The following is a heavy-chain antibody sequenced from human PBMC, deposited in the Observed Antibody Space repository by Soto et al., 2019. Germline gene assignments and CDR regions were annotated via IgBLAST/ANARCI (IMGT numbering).Heavy chain of an antibody. Sequence: GAAVKVSCKASGYTFTSYAMHSVRQAPGQRXEWMGWINAGNGNTKYSQKFQGRVTITRDTSASTAYMELSSLRSEDTAVYYCARRLLSGYSSGWYNYFDYWGQGTLVTVSS. D-gene: IGHD6-19*01. CDR3: ARRLLSGYSSGWYNYFDY. J-gene: IGHJ4*02. CDR2: INAGNGNT. V-gene: IGHV1-3*01. CDR1: GYTFTSYA.